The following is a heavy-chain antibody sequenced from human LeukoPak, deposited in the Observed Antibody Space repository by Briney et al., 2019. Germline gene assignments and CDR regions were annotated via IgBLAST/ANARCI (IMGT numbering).Heavy chain of an antibody. Sequence: GGPLRLSCVASGFAFSSYWMSWVRQAPGKGLELVANISPDGSAEDYADSVRGRFAISRDNAKRSLYLQMNSLSPEDTAVYYCANQAYSQFDYWGQGTLVSVSS. D-gene: IGHD4-11*01. J-gene: IGHJ4*02. CDR2: ISPDGSAE. CDR1: GFAFSSYW. V-gene: IGHV3-7*01. CDR3: ANQAYSQFDY.